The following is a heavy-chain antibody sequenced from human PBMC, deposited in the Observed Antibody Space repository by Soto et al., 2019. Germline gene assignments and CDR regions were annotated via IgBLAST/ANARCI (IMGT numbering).Heavy chain of an antibody. D-gene: IGHD3-22*01. CDR2: VIPLFNTS. V-gene: IGHV1-69*01. CDR1: GGTFSSYI. J-gene: IGHJ4*02. Sequence: QVQLVQSGAEVKKPGSSVKVSCKASGGTFSSYIIAWVRQAPGQGFEWMGGVIPLFNTSNYARKFQGRVTITADESTSTAYMELSSLTSDDTAVFYCEVGDHYYDSSGYYFDYWGQGTLVTVSS. CDR3: EVGDHYYDSSGYYFDY.